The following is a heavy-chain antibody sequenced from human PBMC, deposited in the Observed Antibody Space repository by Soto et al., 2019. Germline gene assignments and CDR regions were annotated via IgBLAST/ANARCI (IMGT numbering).Heavy chain of an antibody. V-gene: IGHV1-58*01. J-gene: IGHJ6*02. Sequence: SGKVSCKASGFTFTSSAVQWVRQARGQLLEWIGWIVVGSCNTNYAQKFQERVTITRDMSTSTAYMELRRLRSEDTAVYYCAAPTIFSYYYGMDVWGQATTVTLSS. D-gene: IGHD3-3*01. CDR2: IVVGSCNT. CDR3: AAPTIFSYYYGMDV. CDR1: GFTFTSSA.